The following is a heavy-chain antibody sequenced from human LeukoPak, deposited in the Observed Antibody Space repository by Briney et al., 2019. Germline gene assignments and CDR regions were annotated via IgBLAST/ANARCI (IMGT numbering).Heavy chain of an antibody. V-gene: IGHV4-30-2*01. CDR2: IYHSGST. CDR3: ATGGGAAAGTGAFDI. Sequence: SETLSLTCTVSGGSISSGGYYWSWIRQPPGKGLEWIGYIYHSGSTYCNPSLKSRVTILVDTSKNQFSLKLSSVTAADTAVYYCATGGGAAAGTGAFDIWGQGTMVTVSS. CDR1: GGSISSGGYY. J-gene: IGHJ3*02. D-gene: IGHD6-13*01.